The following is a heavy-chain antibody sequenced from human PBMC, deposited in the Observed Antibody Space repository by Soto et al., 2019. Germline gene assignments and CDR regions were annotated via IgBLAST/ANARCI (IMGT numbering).Heavy chain of an antibody. CDR1: GGTFSSYG. CDR3: ARDTLQLKLGDYHFYGMDV. J-gene: IGHJ6*02. D-gene: IGHD1-1*01. Sequence: QVQLVQSGAEVKKPGSSVKVSCKASGGTFSSYGISWVRQAPGQGLEWMGGIIPIFGTAKYAQKFQGRVTFTADESTSTAYMDLSSLRSGDTAFYYCARDTLQLKLGDYHFYGMDVWGQGTTVTVSS. V-gene: IGHV1-69*01. CDR2: IIPIFGTA.